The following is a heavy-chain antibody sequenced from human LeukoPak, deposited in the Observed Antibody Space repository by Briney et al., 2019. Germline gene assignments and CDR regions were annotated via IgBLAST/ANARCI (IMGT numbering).Heavy chain of an antibody. CDR3: VYCSGGSCYSNGPWFDP. V-gene: IGHV3-23*01. J-gene: IGHJ5*02. CDR1: GFTFSSYA. Sequence: GGSLRLSCVASGFTFSSYAMSWVRQAPGKGLEWVSVISDSGGGTYYADSVKGRFTISRDNAKNTLYLQMNSLRADDTALYYCVYCSGGSCYSNGPWFDPWGQGTLVTVSS. D-gene: IGHD2-15*01. CDR2: ISDSGGGT.